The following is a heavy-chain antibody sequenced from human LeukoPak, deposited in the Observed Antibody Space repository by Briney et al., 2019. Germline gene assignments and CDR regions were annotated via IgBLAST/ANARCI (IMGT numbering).Heavy chain of an antibody. CDR2: IYSGGST. J-gene: IGHJ4*02. D-gene: IGHD3-22*01. CDR1: GFTVSSND. Sequence: GGSLRLSCAASGFTVSSNDMSWVRQAPGKGLEWVSVIYSGGSTYYADSVKGRFTISRDNSKNTLYLQMNSLRAEDTAVYYCARDYYDSSGYHNYWGQGTLVTVSS. V-gene: IGHV3-53*01. CDR3: ARDYYDSSGYHNY.